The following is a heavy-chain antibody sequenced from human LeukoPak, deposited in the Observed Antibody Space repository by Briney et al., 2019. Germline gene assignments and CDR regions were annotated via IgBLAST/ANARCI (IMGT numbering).Heavy chain of an antibody. Sequence: PGGSLRLSCAASGFTFSSYAMHWVRQAPGKGLEWVSFISSSSTYIYYADSLKGRFTISRDNAKNSLYLQMNSLRAEDTAVYYCARDGVAELMSALDYWGQGILVTVSS. CDR2: ISSSSTYI. J-gene: IGHJ4*02. CDR3: ARDGVAELMSALDY. D-gene: IGHD1-26*01. CDR1: GFTFSSYA. V-gene: IGHV3-21*06.